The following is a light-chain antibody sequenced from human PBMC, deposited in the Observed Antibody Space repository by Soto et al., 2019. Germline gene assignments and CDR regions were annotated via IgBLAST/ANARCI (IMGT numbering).Light chain of an antibody. CDR1: QSVSIN. J-gene: IGKJ1*01. Sequence: EIVMTQSPATLSVSPEERATLSCRASQSVSINLACYQQTPGQAPRLLIYGASSRATGIPDRFSGSGSGTDFTLSISRLEPEDFAVYYCQQYSSLWTFGQGTKVDIK. V-gene: IGKV3D-15*01. CDR3: QQYSSLWT. CDR2: GAS.